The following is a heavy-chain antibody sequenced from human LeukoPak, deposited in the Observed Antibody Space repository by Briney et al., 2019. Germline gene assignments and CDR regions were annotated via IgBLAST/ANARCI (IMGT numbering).Heavy chain of an antibody. CDR2: IDYSGNT. V-gene: IGHV4-59*01. Sequence: SETLSLTCTVSGGSISSYYGSWIRQAPGKGREWIANIDYSGNTIYNRALKRRVTMSVDTSKHQFSRNLTSVPAADTAVYYCAREGKLTGYFGGLGFNYWGQGILVTVSS. CDR3: AREGKLTGYFGGLGFNY. D-gene: IGHD6-19*01. J-gene: IGHJ4*02. CDR1: GGSISSYY.